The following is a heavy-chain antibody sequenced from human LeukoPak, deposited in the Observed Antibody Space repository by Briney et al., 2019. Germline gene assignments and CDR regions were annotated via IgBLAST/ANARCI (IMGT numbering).Heavy chain of an antibody. CDR3: ARDVGSGSLFDY. J-gene: IGHJ4*02. Sequence: TGGSLRLSCAASGFTFSSYSMNWVRQAPGKGLEWVSSISSSSSYICYADSVKGRFTISRDNAKNSLYLQMNSLRAEDTAVYYCARDVGSGSLFDYWGQGTLVTVSS. D-gene: IGHD3-10*01. CDR1: GFTFSSYS. CDR2: ISSSSSYI. V-gene: IGHV3-21*01.